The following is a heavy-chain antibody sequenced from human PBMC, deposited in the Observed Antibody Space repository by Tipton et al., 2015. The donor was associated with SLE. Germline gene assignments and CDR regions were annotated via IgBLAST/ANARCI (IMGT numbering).Heavy chain of an antibody. CDR1: GFTFSSYA. V-gene: IGHV3-30-3*01. D-gene: IGHD5-18*01. CDR3: ARGGIQLWGLRAFDI. J-gene: IGHJ3*02. Sequence: SLRLSCAASGFTFSSYAMSWVRQAPGKGLEWVAVISYDGSNKYYADSVKGRFTISRDNSKNTLYLQMNSLRAEDTAVYYCARGGIQLWGLRAFDIWGQGTMVTVSS. CDR2: ISYDGSNK.